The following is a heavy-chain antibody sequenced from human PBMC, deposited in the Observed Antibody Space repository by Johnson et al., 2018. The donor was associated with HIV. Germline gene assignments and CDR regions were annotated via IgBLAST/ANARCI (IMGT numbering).Heavy chain of an antibody. J-gene: IGHJ3*02. D-gene: IGHD3-16*02. V-gene: IGHV3-30-3*01. CDR1: GFTFTTYS. Sequence: QVQLVESGGGVVQPGRSLRLSCAASGFTFTTYSMHWVRQAPGTGLEWVAVISYDGSHKYYAASVKGRFTISRDNSKNTFYLQMNSLRTEDTALYYCARDRTSYGWIHDAFDIWGQGTMVTVSS. CDR3: ARDRTSYGWIHDAFDI. CDR2: ISYDGSHK.